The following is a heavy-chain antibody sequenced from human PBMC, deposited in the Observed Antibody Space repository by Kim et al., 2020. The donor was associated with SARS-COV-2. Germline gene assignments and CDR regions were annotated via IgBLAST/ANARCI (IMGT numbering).Heavy chain of an antibody. CDR2: ISSSGSTI. J-gene: IGHJ5*02. Sequence: GGSLRLSCAASGFTFSDYYMSWIRQPPGKGLEWVSYISSSGSTIYYADSVKGRFIISRDNAKNSLYLQMNSLRAEDTAVYYCARDRLLWFGAPWGQGTLVTVSS. CDR1: GFTFSDYY. CDR3: ARDRLLWFGAP. V-gene: IGHV3-11*04. D-gene: IGHD3-10*01.